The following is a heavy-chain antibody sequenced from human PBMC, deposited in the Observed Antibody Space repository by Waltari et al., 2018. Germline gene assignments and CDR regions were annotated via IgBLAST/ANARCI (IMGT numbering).Heavy chain of an antibody. J-gene: IGHJ4*02. D-gene: IGHD4-4*01. Sequence: QVQLVESGGGVVQPGRSLRLSCAASGFTFSSYAMPWVRQAPGKGLEWVAVISYDGSNKYYADSVKGRFTISRDNSKNTLYLQMNSLRAEDTAVYYCAQGDHDYSNRGGFDYWGQGTLVTVSS. CDR1: GFTFSSYA. CDR2: ISYDGSNK. V-gene: IGHV3-30-3*01. CDR3: AQGDHDYSNRGGFDY.